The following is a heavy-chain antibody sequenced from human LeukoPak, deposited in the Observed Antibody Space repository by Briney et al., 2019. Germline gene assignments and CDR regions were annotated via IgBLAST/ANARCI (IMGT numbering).Heavy chain of an antibody. CDR2: INQDGSEK. V-gene: IGHV3-7*05. J-gene: IGHJ4*02. CDR1: GFTYNIYW. D-gene: IGHD4-17*01. CDR3: ARDKSYGDSEDY. Sequence: GGSLRLSCAASGFTYNIYWMSWVRQAPGKGLEWVANINQDGSEKYYVDSVKGRFTISRDNAKNSLYLQMNSLRAEDTALYYCARDKSYGDSEDYWGQGTLVTVSS.